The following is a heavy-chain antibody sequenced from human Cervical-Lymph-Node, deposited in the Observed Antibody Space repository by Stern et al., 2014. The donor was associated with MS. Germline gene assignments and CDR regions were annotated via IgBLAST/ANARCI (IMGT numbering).Heavy chain of an antibody. CDR2: IDPSDSYT. CDR3: ARRCSRRIDAFDI. D-gene: IGHD2-15*01. J-gene: IGHJ3*02. Sequence: VQLVQSGAEVKKTGESLRISCKGSGYSFTSYWISWVRQMPGKGLEWMGRIDPSDSYTNYSPSFQGHVTISADKSIRSAFLQWSSLKASDTAMYYCARRCSRRIDAFDIWGQGTMVTVSS. V-gene: IGHV5-10-1*03. CDR1: GYSFTSYW.